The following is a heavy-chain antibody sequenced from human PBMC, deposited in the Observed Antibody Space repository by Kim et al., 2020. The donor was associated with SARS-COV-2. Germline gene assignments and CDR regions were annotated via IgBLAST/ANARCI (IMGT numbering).Heavy chain of an antibody. V-gene: IGHV3-21*01. CDR1: GFTFSSYS. CDR2: ISSSSSYI. Sequence: GGSLRLSCAASGFTFSSYSMNWVRQAPGKGLEWVSSISSSSSYIYYADSVKGRFTISRDNAKNSLYLQMNSLRAEDTAVYYCARDERGYSSSSRAFDPWGQGTLVTVSS. J-gene: IGHJ5*02. D-gene: IGHD6-6*01. CDR3: ARDERGYSSSSRAFDP.